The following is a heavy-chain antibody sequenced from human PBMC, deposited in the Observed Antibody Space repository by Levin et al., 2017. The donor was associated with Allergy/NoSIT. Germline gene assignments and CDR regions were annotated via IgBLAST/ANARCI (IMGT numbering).Heavy chain of an antibody. CDR3: ARFEFAVTSWGYNWFDP. CDR1: GYSFTSYW. CDR2: IYPGDSDT. V-gene: IGHV5-51*01. D-gene: IGHD4-17*01. Sequence: GESLKISCKGSGYSFTSYWIGWVRQMPGKGLEWMGIIYPGDSDTRYSPSFQGQVTISADKSISTAYLQWSSLKASDTAMYYCARFEFAVTSWGYNWFDPWGQGTLVTVSS. J-gene: IGHJ5*02.